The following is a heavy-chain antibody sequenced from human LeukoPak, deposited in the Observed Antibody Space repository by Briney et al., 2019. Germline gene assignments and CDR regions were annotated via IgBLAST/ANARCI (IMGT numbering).Heavy chain of an antibody. CDR2: IYSGGST. CDR3: ARRGEGDYYYYYGMDV. J-gene: IGHJ6*02. CDR1: GFTVSSNY. V-gene: IGHV3-53*01. D-gene: IGHD3-10*01. Sequence: PGGSLRLSCAASGFTVSSNYMSWVRQAPGKGLEWVSVIYSGGSTYYADSVKGRFTISRGNSKNTLYLQMNSLRAEDTAVYYCARRGEGDYYYYYGMDVWGQGTTVTVSS.